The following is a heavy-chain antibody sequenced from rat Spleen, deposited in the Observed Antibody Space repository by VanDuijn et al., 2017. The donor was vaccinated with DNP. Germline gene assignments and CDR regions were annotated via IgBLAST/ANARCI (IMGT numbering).Heavy chain of an antibody. Sequence: VHLKESGPGLVQPSQTLSLTCTVSGFSLTDYSVHWFRQPPGKGLEGMGVMWSGGITAYNSALKSRLSISRDTSTSQVFLKMNSLQTEDTAIYYCTREGDSMDAWGQGASVTVSS. CDR3: TREGDSMDA. V-gene: IGHV2S63*01. CDR1: GFSLTDYS. CDR2: MWSGGIT. J-gene: IGHJ4*01.